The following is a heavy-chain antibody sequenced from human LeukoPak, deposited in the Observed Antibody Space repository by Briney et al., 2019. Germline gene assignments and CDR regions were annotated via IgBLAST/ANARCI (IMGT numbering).Heavy chain of an antibody. J-gene: IGHJ3*02. CDR2: IKQDGSEK. CDR3: ARDVLAAGATGTYI. Sequence: GGSLRLSCAASTFTFSNYWMSWVRQAPGKGLEWVANIKQDGSEKYYVDSVKGRFTISRDNAKTSLYLQMNSLRAEDSAVYYCARDVLAAGATGTYIWGQGTMVTVSS. V-gene: IGHV3-7*03. D-gene: IGHD1-14*01. CDR1: TFTFSNYW.